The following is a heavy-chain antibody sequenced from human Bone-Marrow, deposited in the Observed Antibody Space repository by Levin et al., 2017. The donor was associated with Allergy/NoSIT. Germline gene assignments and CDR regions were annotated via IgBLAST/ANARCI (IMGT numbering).Heavy chain of an antibody. D-gene: IGHD2-2*01. V-gene: IGHV4-4*07. CDR2: IYSSEST. CDR1: GDSISSYY. Sequence: SETLSLTCTVSGDSISSYYWNWIRQPAGKGLEWIGRIYSSESTNYNPSLKSRVTMSVDTSKNQISLKLTSVTAADTAIYYCARAPYTRNYYYGLDVWGQGTTVTVSS. CDR3: ARAPYTRNYYYGLDV. J-gene: IGHJ6*02.